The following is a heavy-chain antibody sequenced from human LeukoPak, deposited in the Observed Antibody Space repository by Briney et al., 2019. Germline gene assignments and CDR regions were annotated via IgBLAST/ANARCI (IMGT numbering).Heavy chain of an antibody. V-gene: IGHV1-2*02. Sequence: SVKVSFKASGYTFTGYYIHWVRQAPGQGLEWMGWISPNSGDTNYAQKFQGRVTMTRDTSISTAYVELSRLRFDDTAVYYCARDYCTSNTCYYYFEYWGQGTLVTVSS. CDR2: ISPNSGDT. CDR1: GYTFTGYY. J-gene: IGHJ4*02. D-gene: IGHD2-2*01. CDR3: ARDYCTSNTCYYYFEY.